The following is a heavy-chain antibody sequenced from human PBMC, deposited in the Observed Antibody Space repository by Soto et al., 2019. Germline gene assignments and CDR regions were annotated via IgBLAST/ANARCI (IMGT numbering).Heavy chain of an antibody. CDR3: AGERETSSWFLSGFEY. CDR1: GLTLIRHA. Sequence: QVQLVESGGGVVQPGRSLRLSCAASGLTLIRHAMHWVRQVPGKGLEWGAAISDDGSKKHYVDSVKGRFSISRDKSRNTVLLQINSLRAEDTAVYFCAGERETSSWFLSGFEYWGQGTLVSGSS. J-gene: IGHJ4*02. V-gene: IGHV3-30-3*01. D-gene: IGHD6-19*01. CDR2: ISDDGSKK.